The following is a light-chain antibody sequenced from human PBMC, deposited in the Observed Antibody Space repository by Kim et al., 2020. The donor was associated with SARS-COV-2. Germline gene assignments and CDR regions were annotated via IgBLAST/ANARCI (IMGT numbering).Light chain of an antibody. J-gene: IGKJ2*03. CDR1: QGVSSSY. CDR2: DAS. Sequence: LLPGERATRSCGASQGVSSSYLAWYQQKPGLAPRLLIYDASSRATGIPDRFSGSGSGTDFTLTISRLEPEDFAVYYCQQYGSSPYSFGQGTKLEI. V-gene: IGKV3D-20*01. CDR3: QQYGSSPYS.